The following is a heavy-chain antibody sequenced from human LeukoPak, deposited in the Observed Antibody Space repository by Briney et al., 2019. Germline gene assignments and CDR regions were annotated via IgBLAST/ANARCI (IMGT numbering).Heavy chain of an antibody. CDR1: GFTFSNYG. Sequence: GGSLRLSCAASGFTFSNYGMHWVRQAPGKGLEWVAVISYDGSNKYYADSVKGRFTISRDNSKNTLYLQMNSLRAEDTAVYYCARLPFYGSGSRLSNNWFDPWGQGTLVTVSS. D-gene: IGHD3-10*01. J-gene: IGHJ5*02. CDR2: ISYDGSNK. V-gene: IGHV3-30*03. CDR3: ARLPFYGSGSRLSNNWFDP.